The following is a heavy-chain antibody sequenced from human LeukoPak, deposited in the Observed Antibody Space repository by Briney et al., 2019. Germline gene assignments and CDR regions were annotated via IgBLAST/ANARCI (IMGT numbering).Heavy chain of an antibody. J-gene: IGHJ4*02. V-gene: IGHV5-51*01. D-gene: IGHD2-8*02. CDR2: IYPGDSDT. CDR1: GYNFTSYW. Sequence: GESLKISCKGSGYNFTSYWIVWVRQMPGKGLEWMGIIYPGDSDTRYSPSFQGQVTISADKSISTAYLQWSSLNASDTAMYYCARRSSTVSRYFDYWGQGTLVTVSS. CDR3: ARRSSTVSRYFDY.